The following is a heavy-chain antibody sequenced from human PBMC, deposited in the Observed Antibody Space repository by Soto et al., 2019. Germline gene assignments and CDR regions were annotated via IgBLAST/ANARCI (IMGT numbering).Heavy chain of an antibody. Sequence: SETLSLTCAVYGGSLSGNFWSWIRQPPGRGLEWIGEMKENGNPNYNPSLKSRVIISLEKSKNQLSLRLNSVTVADTAVYYCARGSKRGSLERDNWGRGTLVTVFS. CDR1: GGSLSGNF. CDR3: ARGSKRGSLERDN. V-gene: IGHV4-34*01. CDR2: MKENGNP. D-gene: IGHD1-1*01. J-gene: IGHJ4*02.